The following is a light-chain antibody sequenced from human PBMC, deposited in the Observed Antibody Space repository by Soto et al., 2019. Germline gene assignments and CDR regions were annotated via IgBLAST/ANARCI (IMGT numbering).Light chain of an antibody. J-gene: IGKJ2*01. CDR3: QQYSSYLMYT. V-gene: IGKV1-5*01. CDR1: QSISSG. CDR2: AAS. Sequence: DIQMTQSPSTLSASVGDRVTNTCRASQSISSGLAWYQQKPGKVPKLLIYAASSLESGVPSRFSGSGSGTEFTLTISSLQPDDFATYYCQQYSSYLMYTFGQGTKVDIK.